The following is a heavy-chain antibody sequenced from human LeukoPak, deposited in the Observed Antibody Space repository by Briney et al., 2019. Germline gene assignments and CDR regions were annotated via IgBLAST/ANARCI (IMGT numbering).Heavy chain of an antibody. CDR2: IWYDGSNK. J-gene: IGHJ3*02. D-gene: IGHD5-18*01. CDR3: ATEYSYAFDI. V-gene: IGHV3-33*01. Sequence: GRSLRLSCAASGFTFSSYGMHWVRQAPGEGLEWVAVIWYDGSNKYYADSVKGRFTISRDNSKNTLYLQMNSLRAEDTAVYYCATEYSYAFDIWGQGTMVTVSS. CDR1: GFTFSSYG.